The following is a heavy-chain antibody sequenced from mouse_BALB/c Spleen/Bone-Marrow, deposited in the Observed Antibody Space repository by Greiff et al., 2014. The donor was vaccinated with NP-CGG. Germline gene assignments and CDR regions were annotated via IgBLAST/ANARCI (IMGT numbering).Heavy chain of an antibody. Sequence: QVQLQQSGAELAKPGASVKMSCKVSDYTFTSYWIHWVKQRPGQGLEWIGYIDPRTAYTEYSQKFKDKATLTADKSSSTAYMQLSRLTSEDSAVYYCARYWDAYWGQGTLVTVSA. CDR2: IDPRTAYT. V-gene: IGHV1-7*01. CDR3: ARYWDAY. J-gene: IGHJ3*01. D-gene: IGHD4-1*01. CDR1: DYTFTSYW.